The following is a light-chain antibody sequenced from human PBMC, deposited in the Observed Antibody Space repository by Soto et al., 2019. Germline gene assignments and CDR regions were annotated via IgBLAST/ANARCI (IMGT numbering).Light chain of an antibody. CDR3: TSYTNRYTYV. CDR1: SSDVGGYDY. J-gene: IGLJ1*01. Sequence: QSVLTQPASVSGSPGQSITISCTGTSSDVGGYDYVGWYQQHPGKAPKLMIYNVYNRPSGVSFRFSGSKSGNMASLTISGLQTEDEADYYCTSYTNRYTYVFGTGTKLTVL. V-gene: IGLV2-14*01. CDR2: NVY.